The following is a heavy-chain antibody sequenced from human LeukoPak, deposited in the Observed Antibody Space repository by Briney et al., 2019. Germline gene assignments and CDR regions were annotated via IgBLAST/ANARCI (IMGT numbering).Heavy chain of an antibody. Sequence: GGSLRLSCAASGFTFSSYSMNWVRQAPGKGLEWVSVIYSGGSTYYADSVKGRFTISRDNSKNTLYLQMNSLRAEDTAVYYCARVANGAWGQGTMVTVSS. CDR1: GFTFSSYS. CDR3: ARVANGA. CDR2: IYSGGST. D-gene: IGHD4-17*01. J-gene: IGHJ3*01. V-gene: IGHV3-53*01.